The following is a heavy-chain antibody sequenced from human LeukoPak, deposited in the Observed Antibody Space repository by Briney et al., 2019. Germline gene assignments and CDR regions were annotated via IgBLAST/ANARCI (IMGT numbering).Heavy chain of an antibody. D-gene: IGHD3-10*01. CDR3: ASEVRDYYGSGSYFGLRGYYYYYYMDV. V-gene: IGHV1-2*02. CDR1: GYTFTGYY. Sequence: ASVKVSCKASGYTFTGYYMHWVRQAPGQGLEWMGWINPNSGGTNYAQKFQGRVTMTRDTSISTAYMELSRLRSDDTAVYYCASEVRDYYGSGSYFGLRGYYYYYYMDVWGKGTTVTISS. J-gene: IGHJ6*03. CDR2: INPNSGGT.